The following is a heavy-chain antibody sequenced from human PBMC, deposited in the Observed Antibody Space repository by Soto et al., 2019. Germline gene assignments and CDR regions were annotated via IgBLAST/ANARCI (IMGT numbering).Heavy chain of an antibody. CDR3: ASFNLGYCSGGTCYY. V-gene: IGHV4-39*01. J-gene: IGHJ4*02. D-gene: IGHD2-15*01. CDR1: GGSISSSSYY. CDR2: IYYSGST. Sequence: QLQLQESGPGLVKPSETLSLTCTVSGGSISSSSYYWGWIRQPPGKGLEWIGSIYYSGSTYYNPSLKSRVTISVDTSKTQFSLELNSVTAADTAVYYCASFNLGYCSGGTCYYWGQGTLVTVSS.